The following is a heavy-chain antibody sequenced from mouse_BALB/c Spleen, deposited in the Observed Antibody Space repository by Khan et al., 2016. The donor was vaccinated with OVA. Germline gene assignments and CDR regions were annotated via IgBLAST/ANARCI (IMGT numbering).Heavy chain of an antibody. CDR2: IDPENGNS. V-gene: IGHV14-1*02. CDR3: ARRCYGYYWVAY. Sequence: VQLKESGAELVRPGALVKLSCKASGFNIKDYYMHWVNQRPEQGLEWIGWIDPENGNSMYDPKFQGKASITADTSSNTAYLQLSSLTSEDTAVYYCARRCYGYYWVAYWGQGTLVTVSA. J-gene: IGHJ3*01. D-gene: IGHD2-3*01. CDR1: GFNIKDYY.